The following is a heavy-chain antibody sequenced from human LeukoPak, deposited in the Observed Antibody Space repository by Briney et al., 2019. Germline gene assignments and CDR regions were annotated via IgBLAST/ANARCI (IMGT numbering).Heavy chain of an antibody. J-gene: IGHJ1*01. CDR3: ARAPSEIGGYYPEYFRH. V-gene: IGHV3-21*01. CDR1: GFTFASYS. D-gene: IGHD3-22*01. CDR2: ISGDSTYI. Sequence: PGGSLRLSCAASGFTFASYSMNWVRQAPGKGLEWVSSISGDSTYIYNAGSVKGRFTISRDNAKNTVSLQMNSLRAEDTGVYYCARAPSEIGGYYPEYFRHWGQGTLVTVSS.